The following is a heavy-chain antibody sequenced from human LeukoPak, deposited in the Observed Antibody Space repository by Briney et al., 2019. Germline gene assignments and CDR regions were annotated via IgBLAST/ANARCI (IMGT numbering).Heavy chain of an antibody. D-gene: IGHD3-3*01. V-gene: IGHV3-30-3*02. J-gene: IGHJ4*02. CDR1: GFTFSSYA. CDR3: ASGPTGDFWSGYYSLAVTDY. Sequence: GGSLRLSCAASGFTFSSYAMHWVRQAPGKGLEWVAVISYDGSNKYYADSVKGRFTISRDNSKNTLYLQMNSLRAEDTAVYYCASGPTGDFWSGYYSLAVTDYWGQGTLVTVSS. CDR2: ISYDGSNK.